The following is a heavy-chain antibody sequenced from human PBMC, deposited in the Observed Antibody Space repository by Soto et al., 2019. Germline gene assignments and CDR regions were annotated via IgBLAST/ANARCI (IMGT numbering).Heavy chain of an antibody. Sequence: VGSLRLSCAASGFTFSSYGMHWVRQAPGKGLEWVAVIWYDGSNKYYADSVKGRFTISRDNSKNTLYLQMNSLRAEDTAVYYCARELCSSTNCRYRPLDYWGQGTLVTVSS. CDR3: ARELCSSTNCRYRPLDY. CDR2: IWYDGSNK. CDR1: GFTFSSYG. V-gene: IGHV3-33*01. J-gene: IGHJ4*02. D-gene: IGHD2-2*01.